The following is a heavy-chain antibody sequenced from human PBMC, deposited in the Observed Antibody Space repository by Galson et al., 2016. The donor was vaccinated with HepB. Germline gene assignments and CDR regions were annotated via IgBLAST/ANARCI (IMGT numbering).Heavy chain of an antibody. D-gene: IGHD5-18*01. CDR2: IIYSGNT. CDR3: ARERISYGSIGLDY. V-gene: IGHV4-31*03. Sequence: TLSLTCSVSGDSINNGAFSWSWIRQDPGKALEWIGHIIYSGNTYYNPSLESRVKMSIDTSKNQFYLKLTSVTAADAAVYCCARERISYGSIGLDYWGQGILVTVSS. CDR1: GDSINNGAFS. J-gene: IGHJ4*02.